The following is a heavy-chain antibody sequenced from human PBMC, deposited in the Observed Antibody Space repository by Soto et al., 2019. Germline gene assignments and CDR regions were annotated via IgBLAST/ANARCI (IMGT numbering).Heavy chain of an antibody. CDR1: GGTFNSHA. CDR3: ARDHSGTWRSAMDV. CDR2: IIPIFDTP. D-gene: IGHD6-25*01. J-gene: IGHJ6*02. Sequence: ASVKVSCKASGGTFNSHAISWVRQAPGQGLEWMGGIIPIFDTPNYAQKFQGRVTITADKSTSTAYMELSSLRSEDTAVYYCARDHSGTWRSAMDVWGQGTTVTVSS. V-gene: IGHV1-69*06.